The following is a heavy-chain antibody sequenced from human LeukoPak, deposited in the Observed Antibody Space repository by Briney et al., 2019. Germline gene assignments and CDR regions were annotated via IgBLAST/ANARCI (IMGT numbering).Heavy chain of an antibody. J-gene: IGHJ4*02. V-gene: IGHV4-30-2*01. Sequence: SETLSLTCTVSGGSISSGGYYWSWIRQPPGKGLEWIGYIYHSGSTYYNPSLKSRVTISVDRSKNQFSLKLSSVTAADTAVYYCAKALVVPAALSDPLYYFDYWGQGTLVTVSS. CDR2: IYHSGST. CDR3: AKALVVPAALSDPLYYFDY. CDR1: GGSISSGGYY. D-gene: IGHD2-2*01.